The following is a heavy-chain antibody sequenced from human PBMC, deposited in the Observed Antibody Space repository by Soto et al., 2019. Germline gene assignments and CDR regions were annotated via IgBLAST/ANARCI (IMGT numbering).Heavy chain of an antibody. CDR2: ISYDGSNK. Sequence: LRLSCAASGFTFSSYGMHWVRQAPGKGLEWVAVISYDGSNKYYADSVKGRFTISRDNSKNTLYLQMNSLRAEDTAVYYCAKQVKGYCSSTSCYAYYGMDVWGQGTTVTVSS. D-gene: IGHD2-2*01. CDR1: GFTFSSYG. J-gene: IGHJ6*02. V-gene: IGHV3-30*18. CDR3: AKQVKGYCSSTSCYAYYGMDV.